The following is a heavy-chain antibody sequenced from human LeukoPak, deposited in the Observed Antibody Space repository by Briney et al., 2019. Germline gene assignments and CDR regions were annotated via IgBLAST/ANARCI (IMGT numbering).Heavy chain of an antibody. J-gene: IGHJ4*02. Sequence: GGSLRLSCIASGLTFSDSGMSWVRQAPGKGLEWVGFIETKASGGTIVYAASVKGRFTISRDDSKSIAYLQMNSLKTEDTAIYYCTRGLKDFDYWGQGTLVTVSS. V-gene: IGHV3-49*04. CDR1: GLTFSDSG. CDR2: IETKASGGTI. CDR3: TRGLKDFDY.